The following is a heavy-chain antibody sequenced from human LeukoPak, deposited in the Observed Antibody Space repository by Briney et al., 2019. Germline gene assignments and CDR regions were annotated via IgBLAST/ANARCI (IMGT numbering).Heavy chain of an antibody. D-gene: IGHD3-22*01. CDR3: ARDRRTRAFDY. J-gene: IGHJ4*02. CDR1: GSIFTTYW. V-gene: IGHV5-51*01. Sequence: GESLRISCQGSGSIFTTYWIGWVRQMPGKGLEWMGIIYPRDSDTRYSPSFQGQVTISADRSISTAYLQWSSLKASDTAMYYCARDRRTRAFDYWGQGTLVTVSS. CDR2: IYPRDSDT.